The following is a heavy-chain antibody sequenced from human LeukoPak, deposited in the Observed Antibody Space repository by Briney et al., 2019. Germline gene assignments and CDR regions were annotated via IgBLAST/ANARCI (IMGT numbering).Heavy chain of an antibody. CDR2: IYYSGST. J-gene: IGHJ5*02. D-gene: IGHD3-22*01. V-gene: IGHV4-39*07. Sequence: PSETLSLTCTVSGGSISSSSYYWGWIRQPPGKGLEWIGSIYYSGSTYYNPSLKSRVTISVDTSKNQFSLKLSSVTAADTAVYYCARDRYDSSGYYFGLGWFDPWGQGTLVTVSS. CDR3: ARDRYDSSGYYFGLGWFDP. CDR1: GGSISSSSYY.